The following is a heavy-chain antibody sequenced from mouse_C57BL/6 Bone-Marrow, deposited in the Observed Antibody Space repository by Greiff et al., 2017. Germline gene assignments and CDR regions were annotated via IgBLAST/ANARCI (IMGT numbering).Heavy chain of an antibody. V-gene: IGHV1-76*01. CDR2: IYPGSGNT. CDR1: GYTFTDYY. J-gene: IGHJ4*01. Sequence: QVQLKESGAELVRPGASVKLSCKASGYTFTDYYINWVKQRPGQGLEWIARIYPGSGNTYYNEKFKGKATLTAEKSSSTAYMQLSSLTSEDSAVXFCARRGSSYCYAMDDWGQGTSVTVSS. CDR3: ARRGSSYCYAMDD. D-gene: IGHD1-1*01.